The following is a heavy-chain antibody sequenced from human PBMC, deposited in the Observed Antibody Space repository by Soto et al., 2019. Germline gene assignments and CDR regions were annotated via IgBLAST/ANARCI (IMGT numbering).Heavy chain of an antibody. CDR3: ARDPMYEAGATRYYYYGMDV. J-gene: IGHJ6*02. CDR1: GGSFSGYY. CDR2: INHSGST. V-gene: IGHV4-34*01. Sequence: SETLSLTCAVYGGSFSGYYWSWIRQPPGKGLEWIGEINHSGSTNYTPSLKSRLIISIDTSKNTLYLQMNSLRAEDTAVYYCARDPMYEAGATRYYYYGMDVWGQGTTVTVSS. D-gene: IGHD1-26*01.